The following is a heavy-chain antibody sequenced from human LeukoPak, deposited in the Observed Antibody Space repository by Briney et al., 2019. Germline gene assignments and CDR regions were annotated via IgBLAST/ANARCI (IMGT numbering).Heavy chain of an antibody. D-gene: IGHD6-13*01. J-gene: IGHJ6*02. CDR1: GFTFSSYS. Sequence: GGSLRLSCAASGFTFSSYSMNWVRQAPGKGLEWVSSISSSSSYIYYEDSVKGRFTISRDNAKNSLYLQMNSLRAEDTAVYYCARDDQTGYSSSWYYYYYGMDVWGQGTTVTVSS. CDR2: ISSSSSYI. V-gene: IGHV3-21*01. CDR3: ARDDQTGYSSSWYYYYYGMDV.